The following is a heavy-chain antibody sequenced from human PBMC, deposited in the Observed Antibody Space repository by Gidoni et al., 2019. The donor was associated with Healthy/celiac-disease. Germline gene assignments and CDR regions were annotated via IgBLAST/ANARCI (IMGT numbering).Heavy chain of an antibody. D-gene: IGHD2-15*01. V-gene: IGHV3-33*01. Sequence: QVPLVESGGGVVKPCRSLRLSYPAYGFTFSIYAMHWVRQAPGKGLEWVAVRWYDGSNKNYADSVKGRFTISRDNSKNTLYLQMNSLRAEDTAVYYCARELGYCSGGSCFNWFDPWGQGTLVTVSS. CDR1: GFTFSIYA. J-gene: IGHJ5*02. CDR3: ARELGYCSGGSCFNWFDP. CDR2: RWYDGSNK.